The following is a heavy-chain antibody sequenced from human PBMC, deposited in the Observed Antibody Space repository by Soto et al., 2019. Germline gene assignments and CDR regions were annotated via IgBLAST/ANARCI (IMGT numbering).Heavy chain of an antibody. CDR2: IYSGGST. D-gene: IGHD1-26*01. V-gene: IGHV3-66*04. J-gene: IGHJ6*02. CDR3: ERQSGTGSHSYGMDV. Sequence: GWSLRRSCAASGFKFSNFFMSWVRRCPGKGLEWVSVIYSGGSTYYADSVKGRFTISRDNSKNTLYLQMYSLRAEDTAVYYCERQSGTGSHSYGMDVWGQG. CDR1: GFKFSNFF.